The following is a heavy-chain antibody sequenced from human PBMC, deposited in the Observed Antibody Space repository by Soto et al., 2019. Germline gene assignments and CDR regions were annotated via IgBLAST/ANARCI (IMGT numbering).Heavy chain of an antibody. J-gene: IGHJ4*02. D-gene: IGHD3-10*01. CDR2: ISNNGGST. CDR3: VKGDGSGSYSHDY. CDR1: GFTFSSYS. V-gene: IGHV3-23*01. Sequence: PGGSLRLSCTASGFTFSSYSMNWVRQAPGKGLEWVSVISNNGGSTYYADSVKGRFAISRDNSKNMLYLQMNSLRAEATALYYCVKGDGSGSYSHDYWGQGTLVTVPS.